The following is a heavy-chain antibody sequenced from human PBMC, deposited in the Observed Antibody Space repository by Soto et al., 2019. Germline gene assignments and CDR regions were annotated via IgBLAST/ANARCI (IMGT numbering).Heavy chain of an antibody. J-gene: IGHJ1*01. V-gene: IGHV4-34*01. CDR1: GGSFSGYY. D-gene: IGHD3-9*01. CDR2: INHSGST. Sequence: QVQLQQWGAGLLKPSETLSLTCAVYGGSFSGYYWSWIRQPPGKGLEWIGEINHSGSTNYNTSLKSRLTISVDTSKNQFSLKLSPVTAADTAVYYCARGRRILTGYYGRKSAEYFQHWGQGTLVTVSS. CDR3: ARGRRILTGYYGRKSAEYFQH.